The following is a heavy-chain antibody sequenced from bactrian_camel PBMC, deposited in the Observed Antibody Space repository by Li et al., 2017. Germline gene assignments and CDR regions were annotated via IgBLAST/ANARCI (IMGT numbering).Heavy chain of an antibody. CDR2: ISGDGLL. Sequence: VQLVESGGGSVQAGGSLTLSCKASGYTLPMPMAWFRRAPGQTREGVAVISGDGLLDYADSVKGRFIISRDNAKSTVSLQMNSLKSEDTALYYSATGEPGAVVGTGALFGRWGQGTQVTVS. V-gene: IGHV3S53*01. D-gene: IGHD6*01. CDR1: GYTLPMP. CDR3: ATGEPGAVVGTGALFGR. J-gene: IGHJ6*01.